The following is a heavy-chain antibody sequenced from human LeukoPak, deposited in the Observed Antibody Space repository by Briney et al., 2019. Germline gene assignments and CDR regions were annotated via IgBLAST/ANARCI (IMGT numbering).Heavy chain of an antibody. V-gene: IGHV4-39*07. D-gene: IGHD1-1*01. CDR2: IFYSGST. CDR3: ARVNAYYYYYMDV. Sequence: SETLSLTCTVSGGSISTSNYYWGWIRQPPGKGLEWIGNIFYSGSTYYSPSLRSRVTISVDTSKNQFSLKLSSVTAADTAVYYCARVNAYYYYYMDVWGKGTTVTVSS. CDR1: GGSISTSNYY. J-gene: IGHJ6*03.